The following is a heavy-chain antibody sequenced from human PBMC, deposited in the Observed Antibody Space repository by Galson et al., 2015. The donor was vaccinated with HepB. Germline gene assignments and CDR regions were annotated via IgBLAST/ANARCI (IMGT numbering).Heavy chain of an antibody. J-gene: IGHJ4*02. Sequence: SLRLSCAASGFTFSRYSMNWVRQAPGKGLEWVSSISRGSDYIYYAGSVKGRFTISRDNAKNLVYLQMNSLRAEDTAVYCCARDPFTTGWYYFDYWGQGTLVTVSS. CDR3: ARDPFTTGWYYFDY. CDR1: GFTFSRYS. CDR2: ISRGSDYI. D-gene: IGHD6-19*01. V-gene: IGHV3-21*06.